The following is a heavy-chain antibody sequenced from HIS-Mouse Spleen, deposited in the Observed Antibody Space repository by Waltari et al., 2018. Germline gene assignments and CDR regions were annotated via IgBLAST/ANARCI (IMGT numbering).Heavy chain of an antibody. D-gene: IGHD1-7*01. CDR1: GFTFSDHY. J-gene: IGHJ6*02. Sequence: EVQLVESGGGLVQPGGSLRLSCAASGFTFSDHYMDWVRQAPGKGLEWVGRTKKKANSYTTEYAASLKGRLTISRDDSKNSLYLQMNSLKTEDTAVYYCARDRSYNWNYENSYYYYGMDVWGQGTTVTVSS. CDR2: TKKKANSYTT. CDR3: ARDRSYNWNYENSYYYYGMDV. V-gene: IGHV3-72*01.